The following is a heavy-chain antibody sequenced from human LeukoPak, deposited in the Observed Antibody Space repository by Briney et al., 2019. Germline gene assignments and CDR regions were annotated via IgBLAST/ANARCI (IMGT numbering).Heavy chain of an antibody. CDR2: IKEDGSDK. Sequence: GGSLRLSCVASGFTFSDHCMSWVRQAPGKGLEWVANIKEDGSDKHYVDSVKGRFTISRDNAKNSLYLQMNSLRAEDSAVYYCAREFWGPDYWGQGTLVTVSS. D-gene: IGHD7-27*01. V-gene: IGHV3-7*01. J-gene: IGHJ4*02. CDR3: AREFWGPDY. CDR1: GFTFSDHC.